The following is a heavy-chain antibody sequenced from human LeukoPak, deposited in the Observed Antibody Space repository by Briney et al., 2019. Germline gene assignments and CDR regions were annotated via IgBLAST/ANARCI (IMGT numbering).Heavy chain of an antibody. Sequence: PSETLSLTCTVSGGSISSYYWSWIRQPPGKGLEWIGYIYYSGSTNYNPSLKSRVTISVDTSKNQFSLKLSSVTAADTAVYYCARLSDFWSGKGPSKFDYWGQGTLVTVSS. J-gene: IGHJ4*02. D-gene: IGHD3-3*01. CDR3: ARLSDFWSGKGPSKFDY. CDR2: IYYSGST. CDR1: GGSISSYY. V-gene: IGHV4-59*01.